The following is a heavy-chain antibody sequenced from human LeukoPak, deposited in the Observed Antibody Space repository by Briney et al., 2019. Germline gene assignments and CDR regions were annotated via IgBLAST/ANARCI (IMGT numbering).Heavy chain of an antibody. CDR2: IIPIFGTG. D-gene: IGHD3-3*01. V-gene: IGHV1-69*13. CDR3: AKGHDDFRQFDY. CDR1: VGTFANYA. J-gene: IGHJ4*02. Sequence: SVKVSCKASVGTFANYAISWVRKAPGQGLEWMGGIIPIFGTGDSAQKFQGRLTITVDESTRTTYMELSSLRSEDTAVYYCAKGHDDFRQFDYWGQGTLITVSS.